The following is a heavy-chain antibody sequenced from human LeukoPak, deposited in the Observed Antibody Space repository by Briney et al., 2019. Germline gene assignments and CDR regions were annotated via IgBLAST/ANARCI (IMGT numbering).Heavy chain of an antibody. J-gene: IGHJ6*03. Sequence: PSETLSLTCTVSGGSIASSSNYWVWIRQPPGKGLEWIGNIYYSGITYYSPSLTSRVTISVDTSKNQFSLNLASVTAADTAVYYCARQKGYYYYMDVWGKGTTVTVSS. CDR3: ARQKGYYYYMDV. CDR2: IYYSGIT. CDR1: GGSIASSSNY. V-gene: IGHV4-39*01.